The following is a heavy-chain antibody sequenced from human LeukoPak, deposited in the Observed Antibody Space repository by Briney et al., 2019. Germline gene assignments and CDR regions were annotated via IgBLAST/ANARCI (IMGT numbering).Heavy chain of an antibody. V-gene: IGHV3-21*01. CDR2: ISSSSNYI. Sequence: VGSLRVSCAASGFTFSHYSMNWVRQAPGNGLEWVSSISSSSNYIYYADSVKGRFSISRDNAKNSVYLQMNSLRAEDTAVYYCARVRARYGVVVAATSDYWGQGTLVTVSS. J-gene: IGHJ4*02. CDR1: GFTFSHYS. D-gene: IGHD2-15*01. CDR3: ARVRARYGVVVAATSDY.